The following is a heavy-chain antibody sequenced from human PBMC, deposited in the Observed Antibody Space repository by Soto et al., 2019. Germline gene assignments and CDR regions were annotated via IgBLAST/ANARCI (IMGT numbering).Heavy chain of an antibody. CDR3: ARGVAGSGFDL. Sequence: SQSLSLTCAISGDSGSSNSAAGTCIRSSPSRGLEWLGRTYYRSNWRHDYAVSVKSRITVNPDTSKNHFSLQLNSVTPDDTAVYYCARGVAGSGFDLWGQGTLVTVSS. J-gene: IGHJ4*02. CDR1: GDSGSSNSAA. D-gene: IGHD6-19*01. V-gene: IGHV6-1*01. CDR2: TYYRSNWRH.